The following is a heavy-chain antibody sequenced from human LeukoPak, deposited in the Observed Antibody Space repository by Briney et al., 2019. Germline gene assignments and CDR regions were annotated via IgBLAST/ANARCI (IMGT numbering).Heavy chain of an antibody. Sequence: ASVKVSCKASGYTFTGYYMHWVRQAPGQGLEWMGWIDPNSGGTKYAQNFQGRVTMTRDTSITTAYLELSRLRSDDTAAYYCARPPYCSSTSCYTGIGVYWGQGTLVTVSS. D-gene: IGHD2-2*02. CDR3: ARPPYCSSTSCYTGIGVY. CDR1: GYTFTGYY. J-gene: IGHJ4*02. V-gene: IGHV1-2*02. CDR2: IDPNSGGT.